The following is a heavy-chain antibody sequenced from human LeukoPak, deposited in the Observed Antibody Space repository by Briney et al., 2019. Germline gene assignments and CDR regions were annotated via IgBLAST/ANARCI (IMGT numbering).Heavy chain of an antibody. V-gene: IGHV3-13*01. CDR1: GFTFKSYD. CDR3: ASGGRGSSWFGN. CDR2: INTAGDT. D-gene: IGHD6-13*01. J-gene: IGHJ4*02. Sequence: GGSLRLSCAASGFTFKSYDMHWVRQAAGEGPEWVSAINTAGDTYYQGSVKGRFTISRENAKNSLYLQINSLRAGDTAVYYCASGGRGSSWFGNWGQGTLVTVSS.